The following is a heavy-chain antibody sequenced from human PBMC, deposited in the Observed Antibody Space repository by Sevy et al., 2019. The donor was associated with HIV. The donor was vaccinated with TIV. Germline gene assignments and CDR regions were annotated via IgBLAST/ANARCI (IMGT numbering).Heavy chain of an antibody. CDR2: ISSSSSYI. V-gene: IGHV3-21*01. D-gene: IGHD1-26*01. J-gene: IGHJ4*02. CDR1: GFTFSSYS. Sequence: GGSLRLSCAASGFTFSSYSMNWVRQAPGKGLEWVSSISSSSSYIYYADSVKGRFTISRDNAKNSLYLQMNSLRAEDTAVYYCARDPEEYSGDGGGVFDYWGQGTLVTVSS. CDR3: ARDPEEYSGDGGGVFDY.